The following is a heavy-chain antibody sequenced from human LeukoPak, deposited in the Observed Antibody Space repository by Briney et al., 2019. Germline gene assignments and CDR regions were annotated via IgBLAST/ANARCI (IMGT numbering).Heavy chain of an antibody. CDR2: ISGSGGST. J-gene: IGHJ5*02. Sequence: PAGSLRLSCAASGFTFSSYAMSWVRQAPGKGLEWVSAISGSGGSTYYADSVKGRFTISRDNSKNTLYLQMNSLRAEDTALYYCAKAAYGDYVNWFDPWGQGTLVTVSS. V-gene: IGHV3-23*01. CDR1: GFTFSSYA. CDR3: AKAAYGDYVNWFDP. D-gene: IGHD4-17*01.